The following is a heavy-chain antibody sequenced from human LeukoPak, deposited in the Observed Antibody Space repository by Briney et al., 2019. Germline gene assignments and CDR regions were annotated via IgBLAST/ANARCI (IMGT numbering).Heavy chain of an antibody. CDR3: ARAVAGPSGRFDY. CDR1: GFTFRDYY. Sequence: GGSLRLSCAASGFTFRDYYMSWIRQAPGKGLEWVSYISGSGSTLYYADSVKGRFTISRDNAKNSLYLQMNSLRAEDTAVYCCARAVAGPSGRFDYWGQGTLVTVSS. D-gene: IGHD6-19*01. J-gene: IGHJ4*02. CDR2: ISGSGSTL. V-gene: IGHV3-11*01.